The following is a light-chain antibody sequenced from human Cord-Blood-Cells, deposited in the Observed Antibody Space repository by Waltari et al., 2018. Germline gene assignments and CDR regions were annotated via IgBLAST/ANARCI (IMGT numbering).Light chain of an antibody. V-gene: IGLV2-14*01. CDR2: AVS. CDR1: SSYVGGYNY. J-gene: IGLJ3*02. CDR3: SSYTSSSTWV. Sequence: QSALTQPASVSGSPGPSLTIPCPGTSSYVGGYNYVSWYQQHPGKAPKLMIYAVSNRPSGVSNRFSGSKSGNTASLTISGLQAEDEADYYCSSYTSSSTWVFGGGTKLTVL.